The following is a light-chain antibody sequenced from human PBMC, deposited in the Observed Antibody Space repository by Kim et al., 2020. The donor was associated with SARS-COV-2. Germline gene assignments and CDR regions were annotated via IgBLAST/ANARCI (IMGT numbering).Light chain of an antibody. CDR1: SRRSYY. J-gene: IGLJ3*02. CDR2: GNN. CDR3: DSRDSSGNHWL. V-gene: IGLV3-19*01. Sequence: AVGQTVTSTCQGDSRRSYYASWYQQKPGQAPVVVIYGNNNRPSGIPDRFSGSRAGNTASLTITGTQAEDEADYYCDSRDSSGNHWLFGGGTKLTVL.